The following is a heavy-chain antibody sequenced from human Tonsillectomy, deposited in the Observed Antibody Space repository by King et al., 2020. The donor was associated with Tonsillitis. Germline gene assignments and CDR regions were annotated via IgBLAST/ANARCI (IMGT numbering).Heavy chain of an antibody. Sequence: VQLVQSGGGLVQPGGSLRLSCAASVFNFNNYGMNWVRQAPGKGLEWISYIRNNSNTIYYADSVKGRFTISRDNAKNSLFLQMNSLGAEDTAIYYCARDTSVDWYFDLWGRGTLVTVSS. J-gene: IGHJ2*01. CDR3: ARDTSVDWYFDL. CDR2: IRNNSNTI. CDR1: VFNFNNYG. V-gene: IGHV3-48*04.